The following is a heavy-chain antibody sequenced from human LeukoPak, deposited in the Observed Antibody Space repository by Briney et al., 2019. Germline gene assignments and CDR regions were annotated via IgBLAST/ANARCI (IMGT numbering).Heavy chain of an antibody. D-gene: IGHD2-2*01. Sequence: PSETLSLTCTVSGGSISSGGYYWSWIRQHPGKGLEWIGYIYYSGSTYYNPSLKSRVTISVDTSKNQFSLKLSSVTAADTAVYYCARGWTPVIVVVPAAAYFDYWGQGTLVTVSS. CDR2: IYYSGST. CDR3: ARGWTPVIVVVPAAAYFDY. CDR1: GGSISSGGYY. J-gene: IGHJ4*02. V-gene: IGHV4-31*03.